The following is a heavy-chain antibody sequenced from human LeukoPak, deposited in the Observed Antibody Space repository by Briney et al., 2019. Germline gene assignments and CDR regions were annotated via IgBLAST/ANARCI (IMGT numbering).Heavy chain of an antibody. D-gene: IGHD2-2*01. CDR2: IHYSGST. CDR1: GGSISNYY. J-gene: IGHJ6*03. V-gene: IGHV4-59*12. Sequence: PSETLSLTCSVSGGSISNYYWSWIRQPPGKGLQWIGYIHYSGSTNYNSSLKSRVTISVDTSKNQFSLKLSSVTAADTAVYYCARAAKYRSTSGPPPRYYMDVWGKGTTVTVSS. CDR3: ARAAKYRSTSGPPPRYYMDV.